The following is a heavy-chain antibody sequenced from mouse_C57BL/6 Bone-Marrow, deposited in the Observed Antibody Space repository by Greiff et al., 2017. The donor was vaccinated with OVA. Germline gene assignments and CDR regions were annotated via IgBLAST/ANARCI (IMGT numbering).Heavy chain of an antibody. Sequence: QVQLQQSGAELARPGASVKLSCKASGYTFTSYGISWVKQRTGQGLEWIGEIYPRSGNTYYNEKFKGKATLTADKSSSTAYMELRSLTSEDSAVYFCASPIYGSSPWFAYWGQGTLVTVSA. CDR1: GYTFTSYG. J-gene: IGHJ3*01. CDR2: IYPRSGNT. D-gene: IGHD1-1*01. V-gene: IGHV1-81*01. CDR3: ASPIYGSSPWFAY.